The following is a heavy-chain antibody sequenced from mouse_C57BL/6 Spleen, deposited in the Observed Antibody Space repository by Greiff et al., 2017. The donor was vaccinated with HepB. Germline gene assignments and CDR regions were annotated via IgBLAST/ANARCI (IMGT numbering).Heavy chain of an antibody. Sequence: DVKLVESGGDLVKPGGSLKLSCAASGFTFSSYGMSWVRQTPDKRLEWVATISSGGSYTYYPDSVKGRFTISRDNAKNTLYLQMSSLKSEDTAMYYCARHDSSGSYYFDYWGQGTTLTVSS. CDR1: GFTFSSYG. J-gene: IGHJ2*01. CDR3: ARHDSSGSYYFDY. V-gene: IGHV5-6*02. D-gene: IGHD3-2*02. CDR2: ISSGGSYT.